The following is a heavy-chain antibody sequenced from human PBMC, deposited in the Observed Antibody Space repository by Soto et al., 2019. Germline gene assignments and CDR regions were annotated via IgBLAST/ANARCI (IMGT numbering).Heavy chain of an antibody. CDR2: IKDDGSDE. D-gene: IGHD3-10*02. J-gene: IGHJ4*02. V-gene: IGHV3-7*01. CDR1: GFTFRETW. CDR3: TRYVRNLDD. Sequence: GSLRLSCVASGFTFRETWMTWVRQAPGKGLEWVGNIKDDGSDEYYVDSVKGRFTISRDNAKNSVFLQMNSLRAEDTAVYYCTRYVRNLDDWGQGALVTVSS.